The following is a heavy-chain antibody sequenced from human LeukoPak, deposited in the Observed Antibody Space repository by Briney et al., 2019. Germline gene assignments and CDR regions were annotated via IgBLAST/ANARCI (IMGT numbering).Heavy chain of an antibody. CDR1: GYTFTSYG. V-gene: IGHV1-18*01. Sequence: ASVKVSCKASGYTFTSYGISWVRQAPGQGLEWMGWISAYNGNTNYAQKLQGRVTMTTDTSTSTAYMELRSLRSDDTAVYYCARVSVVHCDSSGHIDYWGQGTLVTVSS. J-gene: IGHJ4*02. CDR2: ISAYNGNT. CDR3: ARVSVVHCDSSGHIDY. D-gene: IGHD3-22*01.